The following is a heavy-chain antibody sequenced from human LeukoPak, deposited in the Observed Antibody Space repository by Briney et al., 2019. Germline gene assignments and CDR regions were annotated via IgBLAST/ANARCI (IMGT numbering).Heavy chain of an antibody. J-gene: IGHJ2*01. CDR3: ARGGAYYSGSGSRYRYFDV. Sequence: PSETLSLTCTVAGGSLSTFYWSWVRQPAGKRLEWIGRVCATGHRNQNPSLQSRVTMSMDTSKNQFSLTLRSVTAADTALYYCARGGAYYSGSGSRYRYFDVWGPGTLVTISS. CDR1: GGSLSTFY. D-gene: IGHD3-10*01. V-gene: IGHV4-4*07. CDR2: VCATGHR.